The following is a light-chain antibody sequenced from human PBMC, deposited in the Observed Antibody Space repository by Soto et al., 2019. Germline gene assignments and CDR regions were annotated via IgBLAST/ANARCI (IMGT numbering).Light chain of an antibody. Sequence: DIQMTQSPSTLSASVGDRVTITCRASQSISSYLAWYQQKPGKAPKLLIYKASSLESGVPSRFSGSGSGKEFNLTVRSLQPDDFAPYYCQQYNSYSWTFGQGTKVEIK. V-gene: IGKV1-5*03. CDR3: QQYNSYSWT. J-gene: IGKJ1*01. CDR1: QSISSY. CDR2: KAS.